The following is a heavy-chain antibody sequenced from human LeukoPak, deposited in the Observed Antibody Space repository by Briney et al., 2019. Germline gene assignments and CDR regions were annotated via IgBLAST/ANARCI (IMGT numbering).Heavy chain of an antibody. V-gene: IGHV4-59*01. D-gene: IGHD2-2*01. Sequence: SETLSLTCTVSGGSISSYYWSWVWQPPGERLEWIGYIYYSGSANYNPSLKSRDTISVDTRTNKCSLKLSSVSPAGTPAYFSAMVNPNRPGYCSSTSCYGHAFDIWGQGTMVTVSS. CDR3: AMVNPNRPGYCSSTSCYGHAFDI. J-gene: IGHJ3*02. CDR1: GGSISSYY. CDR2: IYYSGSA.